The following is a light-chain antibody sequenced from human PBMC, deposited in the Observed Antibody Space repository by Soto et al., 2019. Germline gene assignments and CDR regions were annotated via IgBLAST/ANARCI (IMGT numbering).Light chain of an antibody. CDR2: HAS. Sequence: ENVLTQCPASVSLSPGERATLSCRASQSVGTYLAWYQQKPGQSPRLLIYHASNRPTGIPARFSGSGSGTDFTLTISSLEPEDFAVYYCQHHSDWFSWSFGQGTKVDIK. CDR3: QHHSDWFSWS. V-gene: IGKV3-11*01. CDR1: QSVGTY. J-gene: IGKJ1*01.